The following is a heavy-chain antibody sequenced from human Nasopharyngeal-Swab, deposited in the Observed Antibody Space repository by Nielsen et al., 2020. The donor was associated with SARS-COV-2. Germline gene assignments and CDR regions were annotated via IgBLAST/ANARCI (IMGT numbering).Heavy chain of an antibody. CDR1: GFTFSSYA. CDR3: ARDRAPYCGGDCYSLNY. J-gene: IGHJ4*02. CDR2: ISGSGGST. D-gene: IGHD2-21*02. Sequence: GESLKISCAASGFTFSSYAMSWVRQAPGKGLEWVSAISGSGGSTYYADSVKGRFTISRDNSKNTLYLQMNSLRAEDTAVYYCARDRAPYCGGDCYSLNYWGQGTLVTVSS. V-gene: IGHV3-23*01.